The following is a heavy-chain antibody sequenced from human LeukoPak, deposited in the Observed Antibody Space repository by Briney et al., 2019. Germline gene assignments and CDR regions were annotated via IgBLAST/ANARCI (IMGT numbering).Heavy chain of an antibody. CDR1: GFTFSSYW. D-gene: IGHD6-6*01. CDR2: TQQDGSKK. CDR3: ARDTPLDMSSSGKFDY. J-gene: IGHJ4*02. V-gene: IGHV3-7*01. Sequence: GGSLRLSCAASGFTFSSYWMSWVRQAPGKGLEWVANTQQDGSKKYYVDSVKGRFTISRDNAKNSLYLQMNSLRAEDTAVYYCARDTPLDMSSSGKFDYWGQGTLVTVSS.